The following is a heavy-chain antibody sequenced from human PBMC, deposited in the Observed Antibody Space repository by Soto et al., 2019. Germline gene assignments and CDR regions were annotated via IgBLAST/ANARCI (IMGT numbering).Heavy chain of an antibody. CDR1: GVTFISYA. CDR2: ISGSGGST. V-gene: IGHV3-23*01. CDR3: ASSGWYPYYYYGMDV. D-gene: IGHD6-19*01. J-gene: IGHJ6*02. Sequence: PGGSLRHSCAASGVTFISYAMSWVRQATGKGLEWVSAISGSGGSTYYADSVKGRFTISRDNSKNTLYLQMNSLRAEDTAVYYCASSGWYPYYYYGMDVWGQGTTVTVSS.